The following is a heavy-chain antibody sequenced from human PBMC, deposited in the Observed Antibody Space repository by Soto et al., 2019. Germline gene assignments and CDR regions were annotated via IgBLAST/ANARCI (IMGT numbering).Heavy chain of an antibody. D-gene: IGHD2-2*01. CDR3: AREEGYCVGTSCYGDAFDI. Sequence: QVQLVESGGGVVQPGRSLRLSCVASGFTFSSYAMHWVRQAPGKGLEWVAVISYDGSNEYYADSVNGRFTISRDNSKNTLYLQMNSLRAEDTAVYYCAREEGYCVGTSCYGDAFDIWGQGTMVTVSS. CDR1: GFTFSSYA. V-gene: IGHV3-30-3*01. J-gene: IGHJ3*02. CDR2: ISYDGSNE.